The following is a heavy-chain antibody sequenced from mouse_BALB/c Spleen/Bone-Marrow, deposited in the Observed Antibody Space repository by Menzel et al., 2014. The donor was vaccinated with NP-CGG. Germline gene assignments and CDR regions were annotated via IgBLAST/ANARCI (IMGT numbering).Heavy chain of an antibody. Sequence: VQLQESGAELVKPGASVKLSCKASGYTFTGYYMYWVKQRPGQGLEWIGGINPSNGGTNFNEKFKSKATLTVDKSSSTAYMRLSSLTSEDSAVYYCTRSEPFAYWGQGTLVTVSA. CDR1: GYTFTGYY. CDR2: INPSNGGT. CDR3: TRSEPFAY. V-gene: IGHV1S81*02. J-gene: IGHJ3*01.